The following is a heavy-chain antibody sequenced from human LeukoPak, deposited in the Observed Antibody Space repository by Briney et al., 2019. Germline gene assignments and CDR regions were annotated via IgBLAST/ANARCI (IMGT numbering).Heavy chain of an antibody. V-gene: IGHV4-59*01. Sequence: SETLSLTCTVSGGSISSYYWSWIRQPPGKGLEWIGYIYYSGSTNYNPSLKSRVTISVDTSKNQFSLKLSSVTAADTAVYYCARLVAGSRLDYWGQGTLVTVSS. CDR2: IYYSGST. CDR3: ARLVAGSRLDY. D-gene: IGHD4-11*01. J-gene: IGHJ4*02. CDR1: GGSISSYY.